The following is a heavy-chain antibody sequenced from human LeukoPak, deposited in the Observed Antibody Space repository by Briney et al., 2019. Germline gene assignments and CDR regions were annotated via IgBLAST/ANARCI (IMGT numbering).Heavy chain of an antibody. J-gene: IGHJ4*02. CDR1: GYTFTDYY. Sequence: ASVKVSCKVSGYTFTDYYMHWVRQAPGQGLEWMGIINPSGGSTSYAQKFQGRVTMTRDTSTSTVYMELSSLRSEDTAVYYCARDGEAGPFDYWGQGTLVTVSS. CDR3: ARDGEAGPFDY. V-gene: IGHV1-46*01. D-gene: IGHD6-13*01. CDR2: INPSGGST.